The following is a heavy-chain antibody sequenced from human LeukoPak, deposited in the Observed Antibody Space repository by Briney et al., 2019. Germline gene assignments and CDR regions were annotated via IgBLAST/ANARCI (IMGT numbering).Heavy chain of an antibody. V-gene: IGHV3-21*01. D-gene: IGHD5-24*01. CDR3: ARDRVEMATMEAFDI. CDR2: ISSSSYI. Sequence: GGSLRLSCAASGFIFSSYSMNWVRQAPGKGLEWVSSISSSSYIYYADSVKGRSTISRDNAKNSLYLQMNSLRAEDTAVYYCARDRVEMATMEAFDIWGQGTMVTVSS. CDR1: GFIFSSYS. J-gene: IGHJ3*02.